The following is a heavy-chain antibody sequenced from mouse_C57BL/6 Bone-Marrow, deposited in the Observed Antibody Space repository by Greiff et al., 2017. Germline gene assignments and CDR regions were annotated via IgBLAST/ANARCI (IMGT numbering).Heavy chain of an antibody. Sequence: QVQLQQSGPELVKPGASVKISCKASGYAFSSSWMNWVKQRPGKGLEWIGRIYPGDGDTNYTGKFKGKATLTEDKSSSTAYMQLSSLTSEDSAVSFCARGGWLRPAWFAYWGQGTLTTVSA. CDR2: IYPGDGDT. V-gene: IGHV1-82*01. D-gene: IGHD2-2*01. CDR3: ARGGWLRPAWFAY. J-gene: IGHJ3*01. CDR1: GYAFSSSW.